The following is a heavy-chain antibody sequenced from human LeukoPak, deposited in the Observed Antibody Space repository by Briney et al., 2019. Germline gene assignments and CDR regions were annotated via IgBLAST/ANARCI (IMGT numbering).Heavy chain of an antibody. D-gene: IGHD3-10*01. CDR1: GGSISLSSYY. CDR3: ARDEWGYYGSGNPGTNYYYYLDV. CDR2: IHYSGRT. Sequence: SETLSLTCTVSGGSISLSSYYCGWIRQPPAKGLEWIGGIHYSGRTCYNPSLKSRVTISVDTAKNQFSLKLSSVTAADTAVYYCARDEWGYYGSGNPGTNYYYYLDVWGKGTTVTVSS. V-gene: IGHV4-39*07. J-gene: IGHJ6*03.